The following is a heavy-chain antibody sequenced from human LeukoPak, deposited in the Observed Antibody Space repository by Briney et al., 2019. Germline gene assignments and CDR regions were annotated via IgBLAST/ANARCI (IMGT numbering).Heavy chain of an antibody. CDR1: GGSFSGYY. D-gene: IGHD6-13*01. CDR3: ARQPPIAAAGLDY. J-gene: IGHJ4*02. V-gene: IGHV4-34*01. CDR2: INHSGST. Sequence: SETLSLTCAVYGGSFSGYYWSWIRQPPGKGLEWIGEINHSGSTNYNPSLKSRVTISVDTSKNQFSLKLSSVAAADTAVYYCARQPPIAAAGLDYWGQGTLVTVSS.